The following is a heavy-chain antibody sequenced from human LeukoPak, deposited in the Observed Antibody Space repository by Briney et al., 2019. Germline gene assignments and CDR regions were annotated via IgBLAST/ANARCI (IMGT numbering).Heavy chain of an antibody. CDR3: AREQGSGWFDP. CDR2: IYYSGST. D-gene: IGHD3-10*01. V-gene: IGHV4-59*01. Sequence: PSETLSLTCAVYGGSFSGYYWSWIRQPPGKGLEWIGYIYYSGSTNYNPSLKSRVTISVDTSKNQFSLKLSSVTAADTAVYYCAREQGSGWFDPWGQGTLVTVSS. J-gene: IGHJ5*02. CDR1: GGSFSGYY.